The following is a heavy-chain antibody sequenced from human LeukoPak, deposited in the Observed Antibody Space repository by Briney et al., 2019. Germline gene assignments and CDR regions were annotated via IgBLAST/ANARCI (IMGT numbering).Heavy chain of an antibody. CDR3: ARVLRDIIVVVTTTGNFYFGY. J-gene: IGHJ4*02. CDR1: GFTFSNYW. V-gene: IGHV3-7*03. D-gene: IGHD2-15*01. CDR2: IREDGSEK. Sequence: GGSLRLSCAASGFTFSNYWMTWVRQAPGKGLEWVANIREDGSEKYYVDSAKGRFTISRDNAKNSLYLQMNSLRAEDTAVYYCARVLRDIIVVVTTTGNFYFGYWGQGTLVTVSS.